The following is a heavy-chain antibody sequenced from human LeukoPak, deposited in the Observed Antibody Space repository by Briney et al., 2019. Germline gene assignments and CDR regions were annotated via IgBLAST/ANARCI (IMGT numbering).Heavy chain of an antibody. D-gene: IGHD3-9*01. Sequence: SETLSLTCTVSGVSISSYYWSWIRQPPGKGLEWIGYIYYSGSTNYNPSLKSRVTISVDTSKNQFSLKLSSVTAADTAVYYSAGMTQLRYFDPSGFDPWGQGTMVTVSS. CDR1: GVSISSYY. CDR2: IYYSGST. CDR3: AGMTQLRYFDPSGFDP. V-gene: IGHV4-59*01. J-gene: IGHJ5*02.